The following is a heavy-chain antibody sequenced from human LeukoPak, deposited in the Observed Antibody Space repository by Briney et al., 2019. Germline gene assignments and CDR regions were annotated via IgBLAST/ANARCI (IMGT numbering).Heavy chain of an antibody. CDR1: RYSISSAYF. V-gene: IGHV4-38-2*02. Sequence: TSETLSLTCSVSRYSISSAYFWGWIRQPPGKGLEWIGTIHHGGSTSYNPSLKSRVTISVDTSKNQFSLNLNSVTAADTAVYYCARAMVRAVTGVYFDFWGQGALVTVSS. CDR2: IHHGGST. J-gene: IGHJ4*02. D-gene: IGHD3-10*01. CDR3: ARAMVRAVTGVYFDF.